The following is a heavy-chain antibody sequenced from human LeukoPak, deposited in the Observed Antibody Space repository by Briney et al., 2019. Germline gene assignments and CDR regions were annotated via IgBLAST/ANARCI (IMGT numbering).Heavy chain of an antibody. V-gene: IGHV1-2*02. Sequence: ASVKVSCKASGYTFTGYYMHWVRQAPGQGLEWMGWINPNSGGTNYAQKFQGRVTMTRDTSISTAYMELSRLRSDDTAVYYWARDWRFGELLDPDYYYYYMDVWGKGTTVTVSS. CDR1: GYTFTGYY. CDR3: ARDWRFGELLDPDYYYYYMDV. J-gene: IGHJ6*03. D-gene: IGHD3-10*01. CDR2: INPNSGGT.